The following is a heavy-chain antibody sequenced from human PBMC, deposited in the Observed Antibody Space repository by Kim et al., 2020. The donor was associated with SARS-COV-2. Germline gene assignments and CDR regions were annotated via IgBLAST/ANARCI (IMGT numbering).Heavy chain of an antibody. CDR3: AKDSSSGEGDYFDY. V-gene: IGHV3-23*01. J-gene: IGHJ4*02. D-gene: IGHD6-13*01. Sequence: GGSLRLSCAASGFTFSNYAMSWVRQAPGKGLEWVSGISGSGSSTYYADSVKGRFTVSRDNSKNTLHLQMNSLRAEDTAVYYCAKDSSSGEGDYFDYWGQGTLVTVSS. CDR1: GFTFSNYA. CDR2: ISGSGSST.